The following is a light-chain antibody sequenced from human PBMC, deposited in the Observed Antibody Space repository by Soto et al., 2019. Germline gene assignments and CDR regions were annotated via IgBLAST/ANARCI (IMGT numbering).Light chain of an antibody. CDR3: QQYGGSPRT. CDR1: QSVGQS. Sequence: TQSPSTLSASVGDRVTITCRASQSVGQSLAWYQQRPGQAPRLLISGASTRATGIPDRISGSGSGTDFTLTISRLEPEDFAVYYCQQYGGSPRTFGQGTKVDIK. V-gene: IGKV3-20*01. CDR2: GAS. J-gene: IGKJ1*01.